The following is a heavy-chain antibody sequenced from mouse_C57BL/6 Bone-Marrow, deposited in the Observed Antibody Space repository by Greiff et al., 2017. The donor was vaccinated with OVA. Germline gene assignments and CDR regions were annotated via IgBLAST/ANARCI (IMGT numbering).Heavy chain of an antibody. CDR3: AREAYGPYAMDY. D-gene: IGHD1-1*02. Sequence: VKLKESGAELARPGASVKLSCTASGYTFTSYGISWVKQRTGQGLEWIGEIYPRSGNTYYNEKFKGKATLTADKSSSTAYMELHSLTSEDSAVYICAREAYGPYAMDYWGQGTSVTVSS. CDR1: GYTFTSYG. V-gene: IGHV1-81*01. J-gene: IGHJ4*01. CDR2: IYPRSGNT.